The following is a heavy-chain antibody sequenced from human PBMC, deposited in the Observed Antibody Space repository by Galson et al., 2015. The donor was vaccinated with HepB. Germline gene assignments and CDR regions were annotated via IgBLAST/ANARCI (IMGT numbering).Heavy chain of an antibody. D-gene: IGHD5-12*01. Sequence: QVQLQESGPGLVEPSETLSLTCTVSGGSVSSSTHYWSWMRQPPGKGLEWIGEINHSGSTNYNPSLKSRVTISVDTSKNQFSLKLSSVTAADTAVYYCASDLVATTDVEHWYYFDYWGQGTLVTVSS. CDR3: ASDLVATTDVEHWYYFDY. J-gene: IGHJ4*02. CDR1: GGSVSSSTHY. V-gene: IGHV4-61*01. CDR2: INHSGST.